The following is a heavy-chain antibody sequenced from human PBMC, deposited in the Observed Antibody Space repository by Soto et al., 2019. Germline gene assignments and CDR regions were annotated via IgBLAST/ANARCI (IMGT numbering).Heavy chain of an antibody. CDR2: IYWDDDK. J-gene: IGHJ4*02. CDR1: GFSLTETGMC. V-gene: IGHV2-5*02. CDR3: EHRRYGYFDS. Sequence: QTTLEESGPTLVKLTQTLTLTCTFSGFSLTETGMCVGWTRQPLGKALEWRALIYWDDDKRYSPSLKKGLTISKDAAKNQVVLTNTKVDAVHTATYDCEHRRYGYFDSWDQGTLVTVSS. D-gene: IGHD3-16*01.